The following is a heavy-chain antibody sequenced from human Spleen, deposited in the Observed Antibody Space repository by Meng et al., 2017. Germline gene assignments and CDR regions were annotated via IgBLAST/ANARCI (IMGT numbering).Heavy chain of an antibody. J-gene: IGHJ3*02. CDR3: ARTMVRGVISAFDI. Sequence: GESLKISCAASGFTVSSNYMSWVRQAPGKGLEWVSVIYSGGSTYYADSVKGRFTISRHNSKNTLYLQMNSLRAEDTAVYYCARTMVRGVISAFDIWGQGTMVTVSS. CDR2: IYSGGST. CDR1: GFTVSSNY. D-gene: IGHD3-10*01. V-gene: IGHV3-53*04.